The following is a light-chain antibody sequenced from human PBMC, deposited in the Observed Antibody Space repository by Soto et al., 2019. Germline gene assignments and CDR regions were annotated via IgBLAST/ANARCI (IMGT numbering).Light chain of an antibody. CDR3: QQRTDRPPWT. CDR2: GAS. Sequence: EIVLTQSPGTLSLSPGERATLSCRASQNVNSNFFAWYQQKPGQAPRLLISGASSRATGIPDRFSGSGSGTDFTLTISRLEPEDFAVYYCQQRTDRPPWTFGQGTKVDIK. CDR1: QNVNSNF. V-gene: IGKV3D-20*02. J-gene: IGKJ1*01.